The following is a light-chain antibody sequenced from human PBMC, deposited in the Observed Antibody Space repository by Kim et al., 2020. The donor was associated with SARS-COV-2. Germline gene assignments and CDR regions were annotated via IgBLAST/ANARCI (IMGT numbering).Light chain of an antibody. Sequence: LPPGYRAAPSCRASQGINNNFIAWYRQRPGQSPSLLIYAASTRAAGIPDRFSGSGYRTDFSLTISRLEPEDFAVYYCQQYGSSPQTFGQGTKLEI. CDR2: AAS. J-gene: IGKJ2*01. CDR1: QGINNNF. V-gene: IGKV3-20*01. CDR3: QQYGSSPQT.